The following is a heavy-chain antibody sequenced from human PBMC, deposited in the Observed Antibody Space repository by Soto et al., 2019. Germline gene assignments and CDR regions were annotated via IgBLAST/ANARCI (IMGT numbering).Heavy chain of an antibody. D-gene: IGHD6-13*01. V-gene: IGHV4-30-4*08. CDR1: GGSISSGGYS. Sequence: TLSLTCTVSGGSISSGGYSWSWIRQHPGKGLEWIGYLYYSVSTYYNPSLTSRVTISVDTSKNQFSLKLSSVTAAETAVEYCSWGGAADYYYGMDVWGQGTTVTVSS. CDR3: SWGGAADYYYGMDV. CDR2: LYYSVST. J-gene: IGHJ6*01.